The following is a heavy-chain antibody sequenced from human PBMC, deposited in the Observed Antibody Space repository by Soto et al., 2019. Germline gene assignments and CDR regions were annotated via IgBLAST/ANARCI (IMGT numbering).Heavy chain of an antibody. D-gene: IGHD5-18*01. CDR3: VGYSRYNWFDP. J-gene: IGHJ5*02. CDR2: IYYSGST. V-gene: IGHV4-59*06. Sequence: PSETLSLTCTVSGGSVNPYHWSWIRQHPGKGLEWIGYIYYSGSTYYNPSLKSRVTISVDTSKNRFSLKLSSVTAADTAVYYCVGYSRYNWFDPWGQGTLVTVSS. CDR1: GGSVNPYH.